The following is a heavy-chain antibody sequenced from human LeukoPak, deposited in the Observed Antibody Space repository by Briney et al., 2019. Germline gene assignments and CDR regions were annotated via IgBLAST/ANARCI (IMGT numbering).Heavy chain of an antibody. D-gene: IGHD3-22*01. CDR1: GFTFSSYS. CDR2: ISSSSSYI. V-gene: IGHV3-21*01. CDR3: ATSYDSSGYYPTYYFDY. J-gene: IGHJ4*02. Sequence: GGSLRLSCAASGFTFSSYSMNSVRQAPGKGLEWVSSISSSSSYIYYADSVKGRFTISRDNAKNSLYLQMNSLRAEDTAVYYCATSYDSSGYYPTYYFDYWGQGTLVTVSS.